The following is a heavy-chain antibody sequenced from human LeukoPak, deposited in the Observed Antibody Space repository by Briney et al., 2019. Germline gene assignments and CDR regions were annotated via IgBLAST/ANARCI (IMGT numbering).Heavy chain of an antibody. D-gene: IGHD5-12*01. CDR3: ARGRYGGYTFDY. Sequence: KSSETLSLTCTVSGGSISSYYWSWIRQPPGKGLEWIGYIYYSGSTNYNPSLKSRVTISVDTSKNQFSLNLSSVTAADTAVYYCARGRYGGYTFDYWGQGTLVTVSS. CDR2: IYYSGST. CDR1: GGSISSYY. J-gene: IGHJ4*02. V-gene: IGHV4-59*01.